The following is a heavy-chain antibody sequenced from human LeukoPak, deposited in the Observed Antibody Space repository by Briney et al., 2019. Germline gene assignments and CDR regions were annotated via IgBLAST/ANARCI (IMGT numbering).Heavy chain of an antibody. Sequence: GRSLRLSCAASGFTFTTYWMSWIRQTPGKGLEWVAKIKPDGSEKSYVDSVKGRFTNSRDNAKNSVFLQMDSLRVEDTALYYCARGQLADSYWGQGALVTVSS. D-gene: IGHD3-22*01. CDR3: ARGQLADSY. CDR2: IKPDGSEK. CDR1: GFTFTTYW. V-gene: IGHV3-7*01. J-gene: IGHJ4*02.